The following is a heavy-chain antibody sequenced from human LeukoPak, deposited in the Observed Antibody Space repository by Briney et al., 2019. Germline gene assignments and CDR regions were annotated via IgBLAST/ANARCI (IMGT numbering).Heavy chain of an antibody. Sequence: GASVKVSCRVSGYSLSDLSIHWVRHVPGKGLEWMGGFEPEEGEHGETIYAQKFEGRLTLTEDTATDTAYMELVSLTSADTAVYYCGTDRLEIYALHIWGQGTVVTVSS. CDR2: FEPEEGEHGET. CDR1: GYSLSDLS. V-gene: IGHV1-24*01. CDR3: GTDRLEIYALHI. J-gene: IGHJ3*02. D-gene: IGHD1-1*01.